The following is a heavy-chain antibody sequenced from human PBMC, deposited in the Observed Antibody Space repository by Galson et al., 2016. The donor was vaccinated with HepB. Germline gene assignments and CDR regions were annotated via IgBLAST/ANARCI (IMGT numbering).Heavy chain of an antibody. CDR2: IKKDGSEI. CDR3: TREFDL. Sequence: SLRLSCAASGFAFSTYVMSWVRQAPGKGLEWLANIKKDGSEINYVDSVKGRFTISRDNAKNSLFLQMNTLRVEDTAVYYCTREFDLWGRGTQVTVSS. V-gene: IGHV3-7*01. J-gene: IGHJ2*01. CDR1: GFAFSTYV.